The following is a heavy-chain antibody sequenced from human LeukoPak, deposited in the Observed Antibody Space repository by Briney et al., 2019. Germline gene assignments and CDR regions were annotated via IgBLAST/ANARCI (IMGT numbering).Heavy chain of an antibody. CDR1: GGSISSYY. D-gene: IGHD6-13*01. CDR2: IYYSGST. CDR3: ARDLYSSSWYGAVDI. Sequence: SETLSLTCTVSGGSISSYYWSWIRQPPGKGLEWIGYIYYSGSTNYNPSLKSRVTIPVDTSKNQFSLKLSSVTAADTAVYYCARDLYSSSWYGAVDIWGQGTMVTVSS. V-gene: IGHV4-59*01. J-gene: IGHJ3*02.